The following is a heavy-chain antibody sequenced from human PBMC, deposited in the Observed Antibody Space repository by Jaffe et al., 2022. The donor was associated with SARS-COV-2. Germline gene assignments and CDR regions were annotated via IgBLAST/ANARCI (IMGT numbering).Heavy chain of an antibody. CDR2: IYYSGST. Sequence: QLQLQESGPGLVKPSETLSLTCTVSGGSISSSSYYWGWIRQPPGKGLEWIGSIYYSGSTYYNPSLKSRVTISVDTSKNQFSLKLSSVTAADTAVYYCARRNYDFWSARTSPWFDPWGQGTLVTVSS. CDR3: ARRNYDFWSARTSPWFDP. V-gene: IGHV4-39*01. D-gene: IGHD3-3*01. J-gene: IGHJ5*02. CDR1: GGSISSSSYY.